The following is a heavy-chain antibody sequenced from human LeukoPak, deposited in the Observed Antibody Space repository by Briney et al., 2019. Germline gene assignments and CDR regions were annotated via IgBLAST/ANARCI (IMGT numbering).Heavy chain of an antibody. CDR1: GYTFTDYY. D-gene: IGHD5-12*01. Sequence: ASVKVSCKASGYTFTDYYIHWVRQAPGQGLEWMGWINANSGDTNFAQKFQGLVTMTRDPSISAAYMELSRLRSDDTAVYYCARGSIRSGYDYDYWGQGTLVTASS. CDR2: INANSGDT. J-gene: IGHJ4*02. V-gene: IGHV1-2*04. CDR3: ARGSIRSGYDYDY.